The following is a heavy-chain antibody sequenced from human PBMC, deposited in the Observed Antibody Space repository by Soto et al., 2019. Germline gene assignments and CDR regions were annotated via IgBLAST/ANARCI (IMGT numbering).Heavy chain of an antibody. CDR1: GHIFANYW. CDR3: ASLSRLGPQSAFDY. J-gene: IGHJ4*02. CDR2: IYGVDSDT. Sequence: PGESLKISCSVSGHIFANYWIGWVRQMPGKGLEWMGIIYGVDSDTKYSPSFQGQVTISADKSVFTAYLQWRSLKASDTAMYYCASLSRLGPQSAFDYSGQGALVTSPQ. V-gene: IGHV5-51*01. D-gene: IGHD1-26*01.